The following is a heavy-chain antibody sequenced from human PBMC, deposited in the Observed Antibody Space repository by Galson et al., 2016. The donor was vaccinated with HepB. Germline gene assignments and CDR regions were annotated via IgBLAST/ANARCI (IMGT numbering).Heavy chain of an antibody. Sequence: SETLSLTCTVSRGSISSSNYYWGWIRQPPGKGLEWIGSIYYIETTYYNPSLKSRVTISVDTSRNQFSLKLSSVTAADTAIYYCARDDYGDYEGGTWSFDLGGRGTLVTVSS. D-gene: IGHD4-17*01. CDR2: IYYIETT. CDR1: RGSISSSNYY. J-gene: IGHJ2*01. CDR3: ARDDYGDYEGGTWSFDL. V-gene: IGHV4-39*01.